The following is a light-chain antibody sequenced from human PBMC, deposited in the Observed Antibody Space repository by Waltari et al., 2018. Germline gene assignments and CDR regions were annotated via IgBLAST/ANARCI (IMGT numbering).Light chain of an antibody. CDR1: QSNVGDNF. V-gene: IGLV1-44*01. CDR3: ATWDDSPTGRWV. J-gene: IGLJ3*02. CDR2: RNE. Sequence: QSVLTQPPSASGTPGQRVTIPCSGSQSNVGDNFVNWYHQVPGTAPKLVIYRNEPRPSGVPARFTASKSGTSASLAISGLQSEDEGDYYCATWDDSPTGRWVFGGGTRVTVL.